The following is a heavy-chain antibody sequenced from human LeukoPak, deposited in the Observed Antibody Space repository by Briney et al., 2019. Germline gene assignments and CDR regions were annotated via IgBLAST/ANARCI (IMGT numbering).Heavy chain of an antibody. V-gene: IGHV4-4*02. D-gene: IGHD6-13*01. CDR2: IYHSGNS. Sequence: SETLSLTRAVSGASINSSFSWCWVRQPPVKGLEWIGEIYHSGNSNYNPSVKSRVTISIDKSKNQFSLKLSSVTAADTAVYYCARASSWYALAYWGQGTLVTVSS. CDR3: ARASSWYALAY. J-gene: IGHJ4*02. CDR1: GASINSSFS.